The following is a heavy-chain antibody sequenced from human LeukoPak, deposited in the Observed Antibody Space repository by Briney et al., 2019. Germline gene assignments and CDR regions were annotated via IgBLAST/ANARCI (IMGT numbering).Heavy chain of an antibody. D-gene: IGHD3-22*01. Sequence: SETLSLTCTLSGGSISSSSYYWGWLRQPPGKGLEWIGSIYYSGSTCYNPSLKSRVTISVDTSKNQFSLKLSFVTAADTAAYYCARRSYYDSSGYYYVETFDYWGQGTLVTFSS. CDR1: GGSISSSSYY. V-gene: IGHV4-39*01. CDR2: IYYSGST. CDR3: ARRSYYDSSGYYYVETFDY. J-gene: IGHJ4*02.